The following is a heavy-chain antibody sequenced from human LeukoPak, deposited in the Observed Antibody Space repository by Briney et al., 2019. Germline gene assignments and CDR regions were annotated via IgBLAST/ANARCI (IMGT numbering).Heavy chain of an antibody. V-gene: IGHV1-2*02. CDR2: INPNSGGT. D-gene: IGHD5-18*01. CDR3: ARDRRGYSYGFRPYNWFDP. J-gene: IGHJ5*02. Sequence: ASVKVSCKASGYTLTSYGISWVRQAPGQGLEWMGWINPNSGGTNYAQKFQGRVTMTRDTPISTAYMELSRLRSDDTAVYYCARDRRGYSYGFRPYNWFDPWGQGTLVTVSS. CDR1: GYTLTSYG.